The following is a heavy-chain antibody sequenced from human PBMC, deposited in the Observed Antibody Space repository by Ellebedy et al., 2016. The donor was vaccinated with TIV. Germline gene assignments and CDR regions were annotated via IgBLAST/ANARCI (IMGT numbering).Heavy chain of an antibody. CDR1: GGSISSYY. Sequence: SETLSLXCTVSGGSISSYYWSWIRQPPGKGLEWIGYIYYSGSTNYNPSLKSRVTISVDTSKNQFSLKLSSVTAADTAVYYCARGPEGYVDYWGQGTLVTVSS. CDR3: ARGPEGYVDY. CDR2: IYYSGST. V-gene: IGHV4-59*01. J-gene: IGHJ4*02. D-gene: IGHD1-14*01.